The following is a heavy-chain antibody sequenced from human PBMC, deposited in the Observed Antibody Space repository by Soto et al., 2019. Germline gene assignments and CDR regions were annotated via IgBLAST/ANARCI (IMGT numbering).Heavy chain of an antibody. CDR1: GGSISSSSYY. D-gene: IGHD1-26*01. V-gene: IGHV4-39*01. J-gene: IGHJ5*02. Sequence: PSETLSLTCTVSGGSISSSSYYWGWIRQPPGKGLEWIGSIYYSGSTYYNPSLKSRVTISVDTSKNQFSLKLSSVTAADTAVYYCARSPPVIGANWFDPWGQGTLVTVSS. CDR2: IYYSGST. CDR3: ARSPPVIGANWFDP.